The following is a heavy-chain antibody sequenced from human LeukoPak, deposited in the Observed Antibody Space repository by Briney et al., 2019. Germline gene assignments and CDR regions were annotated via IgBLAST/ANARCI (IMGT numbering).Heavy chain of an antibody. CDR1: GGSISSSSYY. D-gene: IGHD3-10*01. V-gene: IGHV2-5*01. CDR3: AHKGHGTGSYSM. CDR2: IYWNDDK. Sequence: TLSLTCTVSGGSISSSSYYWGWIRQPPGKALEWLAIIYWNDDKSYSPSLKSRLTITKDTSKNQVVLTMTNMDPVDTATYYCAHKGHGTGSYSMWGQGTLVTVSS. J-gene: IGHJ4*02.